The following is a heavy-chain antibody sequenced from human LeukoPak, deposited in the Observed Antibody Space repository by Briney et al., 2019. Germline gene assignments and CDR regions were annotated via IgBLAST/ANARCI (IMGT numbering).Heavy chain of an antibody. CDR1: GFTFSSYA. J-gene: IGHJ4*02. CDR3: ARDPSDSSGSFDY. V-gene: IGHV3-21*01. D-gene: IGHD3-22*01. Sequence: GGSLRLSCAASGFTFSSYAMSWVRQAPGKGLEWVSSISSSSSYIYYADSVKGRFTISRDNAKNTLYLQMNSLRAEDTAVYYCARDPSDSSGSFDYWGQGTLVTVSS. CDR2: ISSSSSYI.